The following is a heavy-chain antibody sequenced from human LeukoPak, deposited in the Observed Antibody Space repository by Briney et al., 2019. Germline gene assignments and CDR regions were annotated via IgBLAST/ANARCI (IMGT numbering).Heavy chain of an antibody. D-gene: IGHD6-19*01. CDR2: ISSTGGTT. J-gene: IGHJ4*02. V-gene: IGHV3-23*01. CDR1: GFTFSSYW. Sequence: GGSLRLSCAASGFTFSSYWMSWVRQAPGKGLEWVSSISSTGGTTYYADSVKGRFTISRDNSKNTLYLQMNSLRAEDTAVYYCAKRETGYSSGWSVRGYFDYWGQGTLVTVSS. CDR3: AKRETGYSSGWSVRGYFDY.